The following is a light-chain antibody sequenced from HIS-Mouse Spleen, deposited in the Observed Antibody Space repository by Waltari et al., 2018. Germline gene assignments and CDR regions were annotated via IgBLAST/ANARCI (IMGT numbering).Light chain of an antibody. V-gene: IGKV1-8*01. Sequence: AIRMTQSPSSFSASTGDRVTITCRGSQGISSYLAWYQQKPGKAPKILIYAAYTLQSGVPSRFSGSGSGTDFTLTISCLQSEDFATYYRQQYYSYPLTFGGGTKVEIK. CDR2: AAY. CDR1: QGISSY. CDR3: QQYYSYPLT. J-gene: IGKJ4*01.